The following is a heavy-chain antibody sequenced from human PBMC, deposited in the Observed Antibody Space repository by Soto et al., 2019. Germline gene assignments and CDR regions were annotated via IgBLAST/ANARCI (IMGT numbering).Heavy chain of an antibody. CDR1: GYTFSNYG. CDR2: ISGYNGNR. J-gene: IGHJ4*02. V-gene: IGHV1-18*01. CDR3: ARDWATTAAPLDY. Sequence: QVQLVQSGAEVKKPGASVKVSCKASGYTFSNYGINWVRQAPGQGLEWMGWISGYNGNRNYEQKCQARVTMTTDPSTNTAEMELRSLTSDDTAVYYCARDWATTAAPLDYWGQGTLVTVSS. D-gene: IGHD4-4*01.